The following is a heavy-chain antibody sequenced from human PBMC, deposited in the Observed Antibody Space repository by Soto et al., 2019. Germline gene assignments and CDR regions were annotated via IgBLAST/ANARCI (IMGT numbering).Heavy chain of an antibody. CDR1: GGSISSGGYS. CDR3: ARDLSGWRRFSNVDY. D-gene: IGHD6-19*01. CDR2: IYHSGST. V-gene: IGHV4-30-2*01. Sequence: SETLSLTCAVSGGSISSGGYSWSWIRQPPGKGLEWIGYIYHSGSTYYNPSLKSRVTISVDRSKNQFSLKLSSVTAADTAVYYCARDLSGWRRFSNVDYWGQGTLVTVSS. J-gene: IGHJ4*02.